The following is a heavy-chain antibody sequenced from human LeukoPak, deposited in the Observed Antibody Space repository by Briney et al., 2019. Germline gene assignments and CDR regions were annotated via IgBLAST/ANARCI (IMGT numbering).Heavy chain of an antibody. V-gene: IGHV4-31*11. CDR2: IYYSGTT. D-gene: IGHD3-22*01. Sequence: PSQTLSLTCAVSGGSISSGTYYWSWLRQHPGKGLEWIGYIYYSGTTYYNPSLESRVTISLDTSKKQFSLKLNSVTAADTAVYYCARDLGDTYYFDATGGHPFDIWGQGTMVTVSS. CDR1: GGSISSGTYY. J-gene: IGHJ3*02. CDR3: ARDLGDTYYFDATGGHPFDI.